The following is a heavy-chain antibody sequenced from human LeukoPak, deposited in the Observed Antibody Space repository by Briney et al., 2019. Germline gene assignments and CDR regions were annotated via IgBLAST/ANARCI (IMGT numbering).Heavy chain of an antibody. V-gene: IGHV3-7*01. J-gene: IGHJ4*02. CDR1: GFTFSNYW. D-gene: IGHD2/OR15-2a*01. CDR2: IKKDGSEK. Sequence: GGSQRLSCAASGFTFSNYWMNWVRQAPGKGPEWVAIIKKDGSEKYYVDSVKGRFTISRDNAKNSLYLQMNSLRADDTAVYFCAGGAGFLIDYWGQGALVTVSS. CDR3: AGGAGFLIDY.